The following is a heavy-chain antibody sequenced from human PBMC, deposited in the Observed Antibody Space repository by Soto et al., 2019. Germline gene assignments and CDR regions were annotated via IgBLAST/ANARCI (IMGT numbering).Heavy chain of an antibody. D-gene: IGHD4-17*01. Sequence: QVQLVESGGGVVQPGRSLRLSCAASGFVFRNYAMHWVRQAPGKGLEWVAIISYDGSSKYYADSVKGRFSISGDNSKKTLYLQMNSLRAEDTAVYYCARNDYGDYQFDYWGQGTLVTVSS. CDR1: GFVFRNYA. CDR2: ISYDGSSK. CDR3: ARNDYGDYQFDY. J-gene: IGHJ4*02. V-gene: IGHV3-30-3*01.